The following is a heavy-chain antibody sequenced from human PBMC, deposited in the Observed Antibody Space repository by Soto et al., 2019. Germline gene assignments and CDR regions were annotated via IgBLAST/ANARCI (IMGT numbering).Heavy chain of an antibody. D-gene: IGHD6-19*01. CDR2: IIPIFGTA. Sequence: SVKVSCKASGRTFSSYAISWVRQAPGQGLEWMGGIIPIFGTANYAQKFQGRVTITADESTSTAYMELSSLRSEDTAVYYCARDRTHIAVAPKYYDCWRQGTLVSVSS. V-gene: IGHV1-69*13. CDR1: GRTFSSYA. J-gene: IGHJ4*02. CDR3: ARDRTHIAVAPKYYDC.